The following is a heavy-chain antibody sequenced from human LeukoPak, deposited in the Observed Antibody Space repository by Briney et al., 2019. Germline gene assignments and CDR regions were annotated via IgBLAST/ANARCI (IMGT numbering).Heavy chain of an antibody. CDR1: GFTFSNYA. CDR2: ISGSGGST. J-gene: IGHJ4*02. V-gene: IGHV3-23*01. Sequence: GGSLRLSCAASGFTFSNYALSWVRQAPGKGLEWVSVISGSGGSTYYADSVRGRFTISRDNSKNTVYLQMNSLRAEDTAVYYCAKDVDSSGQGTNDYWGQGTLVTVSS. CDR3: AKDVDSSGQGTNDY. D-gene: IGHD3-22*01.